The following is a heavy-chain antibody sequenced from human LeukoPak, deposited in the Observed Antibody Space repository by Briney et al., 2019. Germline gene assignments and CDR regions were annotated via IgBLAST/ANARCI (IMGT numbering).Heavy chain of an antibody. V-gene: IGHV3-11*01. CDR3: ARAIGYCSSTSCPGFDH. D-gene: IGHD2-2*01. CDR2: ISSSGSPI. J-gene: IGHJ4*02. Sequence: GGSLRLYCAASGFTLSDYYMSWIRQAPGKGLEWGSYISSSGSPIYYADSVNGRFTISRDNAKNSLYLQMNSLRAEDTAVYYCARAIGYCSSTSCPGFDHWGQGTLVTVSS. CDR1: GFTLSDYY.